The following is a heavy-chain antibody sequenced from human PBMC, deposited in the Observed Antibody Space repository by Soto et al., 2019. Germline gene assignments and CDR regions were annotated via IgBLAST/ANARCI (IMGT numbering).Heavy chain of an antibody. CDR2: INSDGSST. Sequence: PGGSLTLSCAASGFTFSSYWMHWVRQAPGKGLVWVSRINSDGSSTSYADSVKGRFTISRDNAKNTLYLQMNSLRAEDTAVYYCARGDSSSWYPPFDYWGQGTLVTVSS. V-gene: IGHV3-74*01. J-gene: IGHJ4*02. CDR3: ARGDSSSWYPPFDY. CDR1: GFTFSSYW. D-gene: IGHD6-13*01.